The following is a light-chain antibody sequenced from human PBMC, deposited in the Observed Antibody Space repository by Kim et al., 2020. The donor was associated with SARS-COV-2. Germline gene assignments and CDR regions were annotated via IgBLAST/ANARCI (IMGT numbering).Light chain of an antibody. V-gene: IGLV2-8*01. CDR1: SRDVGGYKY. Sequence: GQSVTISGRGTSRDVGGYKYVSWYQQHPGKAPKLIIYEVSERPSGVPDRFSGSKSGNTASLIVSGLQAEDEADYYCCSYAGSSNWLFGGGTQLTVL. CDR2: EVS. CDR3: CSYAGSSNWL. J-gene: IGLJ3*02.